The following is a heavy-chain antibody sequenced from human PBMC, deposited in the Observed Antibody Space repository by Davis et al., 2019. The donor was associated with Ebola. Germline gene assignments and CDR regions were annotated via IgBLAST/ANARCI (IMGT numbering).Heavy chain of an antibody. V-gene: IGHV3-43D*03. CDR3: AKRLEVRFVRQPLDY. J-gene: IGHJ4*02. CDR2: VSWDGGST. Sequence: PGGSLRLSCAASAFTFDDYVIHWVRQAPGKGLEWVSVVSWDGGSTHYADSVKGRFTISRDRRKNSLYLQMNSLRLEDTALYYCAKRLEVRFVRQPLDYWGQGTLVIVSS. D-gene: IGHD1-14*01. CDR1: AFTFDDYV.